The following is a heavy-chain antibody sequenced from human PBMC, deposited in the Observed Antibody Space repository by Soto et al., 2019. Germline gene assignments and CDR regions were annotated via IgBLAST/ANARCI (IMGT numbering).Heavy chain of an antibody. CDR2: IWYDGSNK. D-gene: IGHD5-18*01. V-gene: IGHV3-33*01. Sequence: SGGSLRLSCAASGFTFSSYCMHWVRQAPGKGLEWVAVIWYDGSNKYYADSVKGRFTISRDNSKNTLYLQMNSLRAEDTAVYYCARDRRIQLWYFDYWGQGTLVTVSS. J-gene: IGHJ4*02. CDR3: ARDRRIQLWYFDY. CDR1: GFTFSSYC.